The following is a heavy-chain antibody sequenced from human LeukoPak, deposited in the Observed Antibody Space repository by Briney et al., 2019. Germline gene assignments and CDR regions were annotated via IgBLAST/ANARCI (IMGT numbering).Heavy chain of an antibody. V-gene: IGHV3-23*01. J-gene: IGHJ4*02. D-gene: IGHD3-9*01. CDR3: AEGVSGHYDILTGNDY. CDR2: VSGNGGRT. Sequence: GGSLRLSCAASGFTFSSYAMNWVRQVPGKGLEWVSGVSGNGGRTDYADSVKGRFTISRDNSKNSLFLQMNSLRAEDTAIYYCAEGVSGHYDILTGNDYWGQGTLVTVSS. CDR1: GFTFSSYA.